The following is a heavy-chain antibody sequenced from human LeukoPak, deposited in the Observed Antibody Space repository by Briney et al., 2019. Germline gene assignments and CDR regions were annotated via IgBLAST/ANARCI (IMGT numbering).Heavy chain of an antibody. J-gene: IGHJ6*03. CDR1: GFTFDDYA. Sequence: PGGSLRLSCAASGFTFDDYAMHWVRQAPGKGLECGSGISWNSGSIGYADSVKGRFTISRDNSKNSLYLQMNSLRAEDTAVYYCAKDMREDYYYYMDVWGKGTTVTVSS. V-gene: IGHV3-9*01. CDR2: ISWNSGSI. CDR3: AKDMREDYYYYMDV.